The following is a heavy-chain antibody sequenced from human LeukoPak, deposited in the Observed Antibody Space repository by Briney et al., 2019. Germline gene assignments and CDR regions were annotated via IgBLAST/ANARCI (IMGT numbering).Heavy chain of an antibody. CDR1: GGSISSGSYY. CDR2: IYYSGST. CDR3: ARHSEGVVIPYDAFDI. J-gene: IGHJ3*02. D-gene: IGHD3-3*01. V-gene: IGHV4-30-4*08. Sequence: PSQTLSLTCTVSGGSISSGSYYWSWIRQPAGKGLEWIGYIYYSGSTYYNPSLKSRVTISVDTSKNQFSLKLSSVTAADTAVYYCARHSEGVVIPYDAFDIWGQGTMVTVSS.